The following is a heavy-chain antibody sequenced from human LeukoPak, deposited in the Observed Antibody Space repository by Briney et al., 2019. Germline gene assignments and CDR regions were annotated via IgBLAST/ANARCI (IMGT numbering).Heavy chain of an antibody. Sequence: SVKVSCKASGGTFSSYAISWVRQAPGQGLEWMGGIIPIFGTANYAQKFQGRVTITADESTSTAYMELSSLRSEDTAVYYCARDPRDIVVVPAAKNYYYYYGMDVWGQGTTVTVSS. CDR2: IIPIFGTA. V-gene: IGHV1-69*01. D-gene: IGHD2-2*01. CDR3: ARDPRDIVVVPAAKNYYYYYGMDV. CDR1: GGTFSSYA. J-gene: IGHJ6*02.